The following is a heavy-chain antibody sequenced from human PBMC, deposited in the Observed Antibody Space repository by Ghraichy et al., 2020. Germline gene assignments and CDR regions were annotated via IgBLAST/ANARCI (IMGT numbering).Heavy chain of an antibody. Sequence: ASVKVSCKVSGYTLTELSMHWVRQAPGKGLEWMGCFYPEDGETIYAQKFQGRVTMTEDTSTDTAYMELSSLRSEDTAVYYCATDLSDYAQSGAFDIWGQGTVVAGS. V-gene: IGHV1-24*01. CDR1: GYTLTELS. J-gene: IGHJ3*02. CDR2: FYPEDGET. CDR3: ATDLSDYAQSGAFDI. D-gene: IGHD5-12*01.